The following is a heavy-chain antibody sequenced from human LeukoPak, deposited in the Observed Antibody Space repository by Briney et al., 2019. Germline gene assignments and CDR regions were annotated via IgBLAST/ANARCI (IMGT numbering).Heavy chain of an antibody. D-gene: IGHD5-24*01. V-gene: IGHV1-2*02. CDR3: ARDRYGDSFAHLDS. CDR1: GYTFTSYP. CDR2: ITPSGGT. Sequence: ASVKVSCKASGYTFTSYPIHWVRQAPGQGLEWMGWITPSGGTDYPQQTQGRVAISWDTSITTAYMDLSRLTSDDTAVYYCARDRYGDSFAHLDSWGQGALVTVSS. J-gene: IGHJ4*02.